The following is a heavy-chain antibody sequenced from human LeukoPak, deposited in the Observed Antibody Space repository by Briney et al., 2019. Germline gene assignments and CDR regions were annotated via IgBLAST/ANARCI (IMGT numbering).Heavy chain of an antibody. CDR1: GFTFSSYA. V-gene: IGHV3-30-3*01. D-gene: IGHD3-22*01. CDR2: ISYDGSEK. CDR3: TYDQRAPYYFDY. Sequence: GGSLRLSCAASGFTFSSYAMHWVRQAPGKGLEWVALISYDGSEKYYADSVKGRFTISRANSKNALYLQMNSLRAEDTAVYYCTYDQRAPYYFDYWGQGTLVTVSS. J-gene: IGHJ4*02.